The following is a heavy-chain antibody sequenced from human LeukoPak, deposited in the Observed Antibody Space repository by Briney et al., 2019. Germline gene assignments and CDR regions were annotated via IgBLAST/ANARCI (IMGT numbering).Heavy chain of an antibody. CDR1: GYTFTGYY. CDR3: ARDSSGYSYGGDFDY. D-gene: IGHD5-18*01. J-gene: IGHJ4*02. V-gene: IGHV1-2*06. CDR2: INPNGGGT. Sequence: ASVTVSCKASGYTFTGYYMHWVRQAPGQGLEWMGRINPNGGGTNYAQKFQGRVTMTRDTSISTAYMELSRLRSDDTAVYYCARDSSGYSYGGDFDYWGQGTLVTVSS.